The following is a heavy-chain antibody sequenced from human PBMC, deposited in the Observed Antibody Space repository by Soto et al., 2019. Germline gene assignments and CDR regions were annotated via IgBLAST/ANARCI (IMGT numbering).Heavy chain of an antibody. V-gene: IGHV5-51*01. Sequence: GAAEKITCKGSGYSFTNDWIAWVPQMSGEGPEWMGILYPGDSDTRYSPSFQGQVTVSADKSISTAFLQWSSLKASDTAMYEGATLIPGPLYEGFEYWGRGTLVTVSS. CDR3: ATLIPGPLYEGFEY. J-gene: IGHJ4*02. D-gene: IGHD2-8*01. CDR2: LYPGDSDT. CDR1: GYSFTNDW.